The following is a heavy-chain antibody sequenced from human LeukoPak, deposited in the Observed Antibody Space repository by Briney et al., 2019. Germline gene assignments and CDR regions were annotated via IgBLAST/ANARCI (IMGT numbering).Heavy chain of an antibody. J-gene: IGHJ3*02. CDR1: GYTFTSYG. CDR3: ARHFSSSWSSAFDI. Sequence: ASVKVSRKASGYTFTSYGISWVRQAPGQGLEWMGWISAYNGNTNYAQKLQGRVTMTTDTSTSTAYMELRSLRSDDTAVYYCARHFSSSWSSAFDIWGQGTMVTVSS. V-gene: IGHV1-18*01. D-gene: IGHD6-13*01. CDR2: ISAYNGNT.